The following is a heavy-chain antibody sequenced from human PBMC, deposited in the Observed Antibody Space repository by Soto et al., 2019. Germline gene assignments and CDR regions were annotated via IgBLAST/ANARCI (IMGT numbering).Heavy chain of an antibody. CDR3: ARDRIAAALTYYYYGMDV. CDR1: GFTFSSYW. V-gene: IGHV3-7*05. J-gene: IGHJ6*02. CDR2: IKQDGSEK. D-gene: IGHD6-13*01. Sequence: VQLVESGGGLVQPGGSLRLSCAASGFTFSSYWMSWVRQAPGKGLEWVANIKQDGSEKYYVDSVKGRFTISRDNAKNSLYLQMNSLRAEDTAVYYCARDRIAAALTYYYYGMDVWGQGTTVTVSS.